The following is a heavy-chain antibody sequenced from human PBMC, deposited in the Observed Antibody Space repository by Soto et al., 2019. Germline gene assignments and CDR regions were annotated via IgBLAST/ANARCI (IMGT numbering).Heavy chain of an antibody. V-gene: IGHV1-18*01. D-gene: IGHD3-16*01. CDR2: ISPYTGNT. CDR1: GYIFVNYG. J-gene: IGHJ6*02. Sequence: QVQLVQSGDEVKKPGASVKVSCKASGYIFVNYGIAWVRQAPGQGLEWMGWISPYTGNTHSATKIPGLLTMTTATATSTAYIDLGNLTSDDTAVYYCVMVDNYVTPTPQDVLGQGTTVTVSS. CDR3: VMVDNYVTPTPQDV.